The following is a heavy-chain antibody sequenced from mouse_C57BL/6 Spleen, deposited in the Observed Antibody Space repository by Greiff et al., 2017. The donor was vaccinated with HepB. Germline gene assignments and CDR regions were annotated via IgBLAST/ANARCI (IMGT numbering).Heavy chain of an antibody. CDR2: INPSSGYT. V-gene: IGHV1-4*01. D-gene: IGHD1-1*01. Sequence: VQLVESGAELARPGASVKMSCKASGYTFTSYTMHWVKQRPGQGLEWIGYINPSSGYTKYNQKFKDKATLTADKSSSTAYMQLSSLTSEDSAVYYCAREIYYYGSKHFDVWGTGTTVTVSS. CDR1: GYTFTSYT. CDR3: AREIYYYGSKHFDV. J-gene: IGHJ1*03.